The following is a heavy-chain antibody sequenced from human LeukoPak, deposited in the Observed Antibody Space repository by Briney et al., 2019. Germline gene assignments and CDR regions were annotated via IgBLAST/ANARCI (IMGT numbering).Heavy chain of an antibody. CDR3: ATPFRDNFYGMDV. J-gene: IGHJ6*02. D-gene: IGHD1-1*01. V-gene: IGHV3-21*01. Sequence: PGGSLRLSCAASGFTFDDYGMSWVRQAPGRGLEWVASISSSSNLIYYADSLKGRFTISRDNSEKSLYLQMNSLRAGDTAVYYCATPFRDNFYGMDVWGQGTTVIVSS. CDR1: GFTFDDYG. CDR2: ISSSSNLI.